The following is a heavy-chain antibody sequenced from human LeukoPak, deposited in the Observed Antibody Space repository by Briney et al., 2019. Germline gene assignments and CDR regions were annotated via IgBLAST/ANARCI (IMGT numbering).Heavy chain of an antibody. Sequence: GESLKISCKGSGYSFTSYWIAWVRQMPGKGLEWMGIIYPGDSETRYSPSFQGQVTISADKSISTAYLQWSSLRASDTAMYYCASSLWFGGKNWFDPWGQGTLVTVSS. D-gene: IGHD3-10*01. J-gene: IGHJ5*02. CDR2: IYPGDSET. V-gene: IGHV5-51*01. CDR3: ASSLWFGGKNWFDP. CDR1: GYSFTSYW.